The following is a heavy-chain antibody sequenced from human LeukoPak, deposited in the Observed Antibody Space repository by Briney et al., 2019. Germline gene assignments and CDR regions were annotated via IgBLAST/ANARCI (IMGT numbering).Heavy chain of an antibody. V-gene: IGHV3-7*01. CDR1: GFTFRSYW. Sequence: GGSLRLSCAASGFTFRSYWMSWVRQAPGKGLEGVANINEGGSGKYYMDSVKGGFTIYRDDNKNSLYVQMKSLRDEDTAVYYCGRGEYSGWNLEYWGQGTLVTVSS. J-gene: IGHJ4*02. CDR3: GRGEYSGWNLEY. D-gene: IGHD5-12*01. CDR2: INEGGSGK.